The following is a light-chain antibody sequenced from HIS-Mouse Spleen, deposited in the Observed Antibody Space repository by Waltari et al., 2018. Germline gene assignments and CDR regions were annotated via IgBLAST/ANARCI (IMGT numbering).Light chain of an antibody. J-gene: IGLJ3*02. Sequence: QSALTQPASVSGSPGQSITISCTGTSSDVGSYNLFSWYHQHPGKAPKLMIYEGSKRPSGVSNRFSGSKSGNTASLTISGLQAEDEADYYCCSYAGSSTNWVFGGGTKLTVL. CDR2: EGS. CDR3: CSYAGSSTNWV. V-gene: IGLV2-23*01. CDR1: SSDVGSYNL.